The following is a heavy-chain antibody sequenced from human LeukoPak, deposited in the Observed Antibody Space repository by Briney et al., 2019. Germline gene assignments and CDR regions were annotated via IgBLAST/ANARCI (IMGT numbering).Heavy chain of an antibody. CDR3: AMYPTDYGDYVGQGSRRPIDY. CDR1: GFTFSSYA. J-gene: IGHJ4*02. V-gene: IGHV3-23*01. D-gene: IGHD4-17*01. CDR2: ISGSGGST. Sequence: PGGSLRLSCAASGFTFSSYAMSWVRQAPGKGLEWVSAISGSGGSTYYADSVKGRFTISRDNSKNTLHLQMNSLRAEDTAVYYCAMYPTDYGDYVGQGSRRPIDYWGQGTLVTVSS.